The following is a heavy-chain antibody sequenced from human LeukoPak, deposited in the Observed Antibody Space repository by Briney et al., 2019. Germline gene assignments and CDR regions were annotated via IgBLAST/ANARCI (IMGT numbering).Heavy chain of an antibody. CDR3: AGRSGRRGGVDY. CDR1: GDSISNYY. Sequence: SETLSLTCTVSGDSISNYYWNWIRQPPGKGLEWIGYIYYSGSTNYNPSLKSRVTISVDTSKNQFSLNLSSVTAADTAVYYCAGRSGRRGGVDYWGQGTLVTVSS. CDR2: IYYSGST. D-gene: IGHD1-26*01. J-gene: IGHJ4*02. V-gene: IGHV4-59*01.